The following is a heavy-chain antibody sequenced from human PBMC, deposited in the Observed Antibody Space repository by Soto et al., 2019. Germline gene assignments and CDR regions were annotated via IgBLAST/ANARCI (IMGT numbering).Heavy chain of an antibody. D-gene: IGHD3-22*01. CDR1: GGSISSGGYS. CDR3: ARASPPTYYYDSSGYYPTGGFDP. J-gene: IGHJ5*02. V-gene: IGHV4-30-2*01. CDR2: IYHSGST. Sequence: SETLSLTCAVSGGSISSGGYSWSWIRQPPGKGLEWIGYIYHSGSTYYNPSLKSRVTISVDRSKNQFSLKLSSVTAADTAVYYCARASPPTYYYDSSGYYPTGGFDPWGQGTLVTVSS.